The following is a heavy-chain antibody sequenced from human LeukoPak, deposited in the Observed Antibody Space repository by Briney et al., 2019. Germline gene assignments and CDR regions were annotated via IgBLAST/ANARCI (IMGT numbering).Heavy chain of an antibody. J-gene: IGHJ4*02. CDR2: IYSSGST. V-gene: IGHV4-61*02. CDR1: GGSISSGSYY. CDR3: ARVRAHSGSYFDY. D-gene: IGHD1-26*01. Sequence: SETLSLTCSVSGGSISSGSYYWSWIRQPAGKGLEWIGRIYSSGSTNYNPSLKSRVTISVDTSKNQFSLKLSSVTAADTAVYYCARVRAHSGSYFDYWGQGTLVTVSS.